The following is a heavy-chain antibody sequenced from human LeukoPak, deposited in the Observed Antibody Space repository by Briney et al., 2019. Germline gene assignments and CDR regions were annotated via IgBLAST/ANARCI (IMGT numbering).Heavy chain of an antibody. CDR3: ARDSFSGSYYYNYYYMDV. D-gene: IGHD1-26*01. CDR1: GYTFTSYG. V-gene: IGHV1-46*01. Sequence: ASVKVSCKASGYTFTSYGISWVRQAPGQGLEWMGIINPSGGSTSYAQLFQGRVTMTRDTSTSTVYMELSSLRSEDTAVYYCARDSFSGSYYYNYYYMDVWGKGTTVTVSS. CDR2: INPSGGST. J-gene: IGHJ6*03.